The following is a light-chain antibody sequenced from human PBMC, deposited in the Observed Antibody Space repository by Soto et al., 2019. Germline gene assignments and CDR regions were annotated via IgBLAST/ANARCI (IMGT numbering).Light chain of an antibody. V-gene: IGKV1-9*01. CDR1: QGISSY. CDR3: QQSYSTPIT. CDR2: AAS. Sequence: IQLTQSPSSLSAFVGDRVTITCRASQGISSYLAWYQQKPGKAPKLLIYAASTLQTGVPSRFSGGGSGTDFTLTISSLQPEDFATYYCQQSYSTPITFGQGTRLEIK. J-gene: IGKJ5*01.